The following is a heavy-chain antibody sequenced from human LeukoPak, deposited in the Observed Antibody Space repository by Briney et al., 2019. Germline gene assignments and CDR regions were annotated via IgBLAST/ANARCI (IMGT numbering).Heavy chain of an antibody. CDR2: IIPIFGTA. CDR3: ASSRGKNYDYVWGSYRVFDY. CDR1: GGTFSSYA. Sequence: SVKVSCKASGGTFSSYAISWVRQAPGQGLEWMGGIIPIFGTANYAQKFQGRVTITTDESTSTAYMELSSLRSEDTAVYYCASSRGKNYDYVWGSYRVFDYWGQGTLVTVSS. J-gene: IGHJ4*02. D-gene: IGHD3-16*02. V-gene: IGHV1-69*05.